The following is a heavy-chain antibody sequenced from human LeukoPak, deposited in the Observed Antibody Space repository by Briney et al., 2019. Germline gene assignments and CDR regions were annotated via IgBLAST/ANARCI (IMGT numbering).Heavy chain of an antibody. CDR1: GYSISSSYY. D-gene: IGHD6-19*01. V-gene: IGHV4-38-2*02. J-gene: IGHJ4*02. CDR3: ASEVSGWYDY. Sequence: SETLSLTCTVSGYSISSSYYWGWIRQPPGKGLEWIGSIYYSGSTYYNPSLKSRVTISVDTSKNQFSLKLSSVTAADTAVYYCASEVSGWYDYWGQGTLVTVSS. CDR2: IYYSGST.